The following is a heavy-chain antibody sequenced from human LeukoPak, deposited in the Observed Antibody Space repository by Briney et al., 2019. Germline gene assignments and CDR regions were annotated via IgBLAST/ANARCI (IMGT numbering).Heavy chain of an antibody. D-gene: IGHD3-10*01. J-gene: IGHJ4*02. V-gene: IGHV1-2*02. CDR2: INPNSGGT. CDR1: GYTFTGYY. Sequence: ASVKVSCKASGYTFTGYYMHWVRQAPGQGLEWMGWINPNSGGTNYAQTFQGRVTMTRDTSKSSAYMEMSRLRSEDTAVYYCGRDQGFGSAMVRGVIIGPIDYWGQGTLVTVSS. CDR3: GRDQGFGSAMVRGVIIGPIDY.